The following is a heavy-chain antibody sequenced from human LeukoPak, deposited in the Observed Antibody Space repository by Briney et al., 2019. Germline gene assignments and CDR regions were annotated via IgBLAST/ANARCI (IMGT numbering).Heavy chain of an antibody. Sequence: GGSLRLSCAASGFTFSSYSMNWVRQAPGKGLEWGSSISSSSSYIYYADSVKGRFTIPRDNAKNSLYLQMNSLRTKGTAVNFCAGQEVRGVPAYWGQGTLVTV. D-gene: IGHD3-10*01. J-gene: IGHJ4*02. V-gene: IGHV3-21*01. CDR1: GFTFSSYS. CDR3: AGQEVRGVPAY. CDR2: ISSSSSYI.